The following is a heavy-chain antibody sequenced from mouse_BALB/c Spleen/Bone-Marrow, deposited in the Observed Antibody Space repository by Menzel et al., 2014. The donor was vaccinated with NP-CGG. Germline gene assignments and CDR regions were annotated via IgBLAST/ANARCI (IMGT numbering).Heavy chain of an antibody. CDR3: AREDGNHVGFAY. CDR2: ILPGSGST. J-gene: IGHJ3*01. V-gene: IGHV1-9*01. Sequence: QVQLQQSGAELMEPGASVKISCKATGYTFSSYWIEWVKQGPGHGLEWIGEILPGSGSTNYNEKFKGKATFTADTSSNTAYMQLSSLTSEDSAVYYCAREDGNHVGFAYWGQGTLVTVSA. D-gene: IGHD2-1*01. CDR1: GYTFSSYW.